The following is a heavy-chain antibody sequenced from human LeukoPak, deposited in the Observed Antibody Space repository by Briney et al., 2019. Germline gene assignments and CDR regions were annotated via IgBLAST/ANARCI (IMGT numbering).Heavy chain of an antibody. V-gene: IGHV4-39*01. CDR2: IYYSGST. Sequence: PSETLSLTCTVSGGSISSSRYYWGWIRQPPGKGLEWIGTIYYSGSTYYNPSLKSRVTISVDTSKNQFSLKLSSVTAADTAVFYCASRPTDYYGSKGYFDYWGQGTLVTVSS. CDR3: ASRPTDYYGSKGYFDY. CDR1: GGSISSSRYY. D-gene: IGHD3-10*01. J-gene: IGHJ4*02.